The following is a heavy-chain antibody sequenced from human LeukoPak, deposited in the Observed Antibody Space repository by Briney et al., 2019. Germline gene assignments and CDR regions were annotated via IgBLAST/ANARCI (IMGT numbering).Heavy chain of an antibody. CDR1: KFTFCSYL. CDR3: ATHADSSGSYYSDY. D-gene: IGHD3-22*01. CDR2: INQDGSQK. Sequence: GGALRLSCAAPKFTFCSYLMRGVRPAPGEGGGWGAPINQDGSQKYYVDSVKGRFTISRDNAENLLFLQMNSLRAEDTASYYCATHADSSGSYYSDYWGRGTLVTVSS. J-gene: IGHJ4*02. V-gene: IGHV3-7*01.